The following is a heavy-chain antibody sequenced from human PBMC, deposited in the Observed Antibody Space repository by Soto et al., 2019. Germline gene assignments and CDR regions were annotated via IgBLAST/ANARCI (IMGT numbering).Heavy chain of an antibody. J-gene: IGHJ4*02. V-gene: IGHV3-30*03. CDR1: GFTFSSYG. CDR2: ISYDGSNK. CDR3: ARDSRKSPPAY. Sequence: GSLRLSCAASGFTFSSYGMHWVRQAPGKGLEWVAVISYDGSNKYYADSVKGRFTISRDNAENSLYLQMNSLRAEDTAVYYCARDSRKSPPAYWGLGT.